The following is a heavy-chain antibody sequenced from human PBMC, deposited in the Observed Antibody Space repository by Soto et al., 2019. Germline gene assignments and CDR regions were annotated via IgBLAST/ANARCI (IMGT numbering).Heavy chain of an antibody. CDR2: INSDGSST. V-gene: IGHV3-74*01. Sequence: PGGSLRLSCAASGFTFSSYWMHWVRQAPGKGLVWVSRINSDGSSTSYADSVKGRFTISRDKAKNSLDLQMNSLRAEDTAVYHCARGGTSMIVVGAFDDWGQGTLVTVSS. J-gene: IGHJ4*02. CDR3: ARGGTSMIVVGAFDD. CDR1: GFTFSSYW. D-gene: IGHD3-22*01.